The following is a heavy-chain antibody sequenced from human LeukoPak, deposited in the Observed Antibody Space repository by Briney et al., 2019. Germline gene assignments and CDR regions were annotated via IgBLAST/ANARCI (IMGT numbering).Heavy chain of an antibody. Sequence: SETLSLTCTVSGGSISSYYWSWIRQPPGKGLEWIGYIYYSGSTNYNPSLKSRVTIPVDTSKNQFSLKLSSVTAADTAVYYCARNKEVGSGWYNWFDPWGQGTLVTVSS. J-gene: IGHJ5*02. V-gene: IGHV4-59*08. CDR1: GGSISSYY. D-gene: IGHD6-19*01. CDR3: ARNKEVGSGWYNWFDP. CDR2: IYYSGST.